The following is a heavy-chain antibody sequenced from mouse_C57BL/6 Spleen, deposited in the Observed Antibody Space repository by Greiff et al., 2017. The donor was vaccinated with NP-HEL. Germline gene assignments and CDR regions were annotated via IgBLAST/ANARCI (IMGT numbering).Heavy chain of an antibody. CDR3: ARVDSSGYDYFDY. CDR1: GYTFTDYY. D-gene: IGHD3-2*02. V-gene: IGHV1-26*01. J-gene: IGHJ2*01. Sequence: EVQLQQSGPELVKPGASVKISCKASGYTFTDYYMNWVKQSHGKSLEWIGDINPNNGGTSYNQKFKGKATLTVDKSSSTAYMELRSLTSEDSAVYYCARVDSSGYDYFDYWGQGTTLTVSS. CDR2: INPNNGGT.